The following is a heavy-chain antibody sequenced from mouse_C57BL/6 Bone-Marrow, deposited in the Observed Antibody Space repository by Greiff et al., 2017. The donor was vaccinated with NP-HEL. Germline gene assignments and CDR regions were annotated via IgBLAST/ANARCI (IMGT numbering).Heavy chain of an antibody. Sequence: VQLQQSGPELVKPGASVKIPCKASGYTFTDYNMDWVKQSHGKSLEWIGDINPNNGGTIYNQKFKGKATLTVDKSSSTAYMELRSLTSEDTAVYYCARLSIYYYGSSYVEGAMDYWGQGTSVTVSS. CDR2: INPNNGGT. CDR3: ARLSIYYYGSSYVEGAMDY. J-gene: IGHJ4*01. CDR1: GYTFTDYN. D-gene: IGHD1-1*01. V-gene: IGHV1-18*01.